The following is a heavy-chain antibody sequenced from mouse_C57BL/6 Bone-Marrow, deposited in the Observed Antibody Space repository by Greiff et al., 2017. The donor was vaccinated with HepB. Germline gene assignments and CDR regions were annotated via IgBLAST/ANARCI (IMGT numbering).Heavy chain of an antibody. V-gene: IGHV2-9-1*01. CDR2: IWTGGGT. D-gene: IGHD1-1*01. CDR3: ARKGPYYYGLYYFDY. CDR1: GFSLTSYA. Sequence: VQLVESGPGLVAPSQSLSITCTVSGFSLTSYAISWVRQPPGKGLEWLGVIWTGGGTNYNSALKSRMSISNDNSKSQVFLKRNSLQTDDKARYDCARKGPYYYGLYYFDYWGQGTTLTVSS. J-gene: IGHJ2*01.